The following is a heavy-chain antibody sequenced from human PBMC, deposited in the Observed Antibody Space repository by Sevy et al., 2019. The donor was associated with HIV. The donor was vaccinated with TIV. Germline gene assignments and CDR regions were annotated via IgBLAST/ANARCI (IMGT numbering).Heavy chain of an antibody. CDR3: AKVVKGGYYYDISGYYDY. CDR2: ISGSGGST. D-gene: IGHD3-22*01. Sequence: GGSLRLSCAASGFTFSSYAMSWVRQAPGKGLEWVSAISGSGGSTYYADSVKGRFTISRDNSKNTLYLQMNSLRAEDTAVYYCAKVVKGGYYYDISGYYDYWGQGTLVTVSS. J-gene: IGHJ4*02. CDR1: GFTFSSYA. V-gene: IGHV3-23*01.